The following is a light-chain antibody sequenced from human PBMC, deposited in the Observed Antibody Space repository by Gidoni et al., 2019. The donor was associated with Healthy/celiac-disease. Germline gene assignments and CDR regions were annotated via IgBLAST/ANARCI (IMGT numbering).Light chain of an antibody. V-gene: IGLV2-11*01. Sequence: QSALTQPRSVSWSPGQSVTISCTGTSSDVGGYNDVSWYHQHPGKAPKLMIYDVSKRPSGVPDRFSGSKSGNTASLTISGLQAEDEADYYCCSYAGSYTFVVFGGGTKLTVL. J-gene: IGLJ2*01. CDR3: CSYAGSYTFVV. CDR1: SSDVGGYND. CDR2: DVS.